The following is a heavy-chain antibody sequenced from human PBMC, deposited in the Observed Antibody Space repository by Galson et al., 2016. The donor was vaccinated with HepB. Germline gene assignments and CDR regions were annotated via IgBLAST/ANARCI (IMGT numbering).Heavy chain of an antibody. V-gene: IGHV3-23*01. D-gene: IGHD1-14*01. J-gene: IGHJ6*02. CDR2: ITGRGGSA. Sequence: SLRLSCAASGFIFSNYAMSWVRQAPGKGLEWVSTITGRGGSAYYADSVKGRFTISRDNSQTTLFLQMNSLSAEDTAIYYCAKHAEPYYYYAMDVWGQGTTVTVSS. CDR1: GFIFSNYA. CDR3: AKHAEPYYYYAMDV.